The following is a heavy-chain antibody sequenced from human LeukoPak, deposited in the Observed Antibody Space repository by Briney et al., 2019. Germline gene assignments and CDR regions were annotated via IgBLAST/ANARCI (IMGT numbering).Heavy chain of an antibody. Sequence: PGGSLRLSCTASGFTFGDYTMSWVRQAPGKGLEWVANIKQDGSEKYYVDSVKGRFTISRDNAKNSLYLQMNSLRAEDTAVYYCARDVPGRIQLWFPNYFDYWGQGTLVTVSS. V-gene: IGHV3-7*01. CDR2: IKQDGSEK. CDR1: GFTFGDYT. CDR3: ARDVPGRIQLWFPNYFDY. D-gene: IGHD5-18*01. J-gene: IGHJ4*02.